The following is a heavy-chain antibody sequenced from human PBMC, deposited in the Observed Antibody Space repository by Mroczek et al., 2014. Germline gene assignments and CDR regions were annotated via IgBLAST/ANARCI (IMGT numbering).Heavy chain of an antibody. CDR2: ISSSGSTI. CDR1: GFTFSDYY. CDR3: ARVGSGSYSSSYYYYYMDV. J-gene: IGHJ6*03. V-gene: IGHV3-11*01. D-gene: IGHD1-26*01. Sequence: QVTLKESGGGLGQASRVPRDSPRAASGFTFSDYYMSWIRQAPGKGLEWVSYISSSGSTIYYADSVKGRLTISRDNAKNSLYLQMNSLRAEDTAVYYCARVGSGSYSSSYYYYYMDVWGKGTTVTVSS.